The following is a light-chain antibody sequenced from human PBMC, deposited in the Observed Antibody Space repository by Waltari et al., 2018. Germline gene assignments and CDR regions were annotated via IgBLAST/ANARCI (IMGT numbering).Light chain of an antibody. CDR1: PSDVGGYNL. CDR3: SSYARSDSSVL. J-gene: IGLJ2*01. Sequence: QSALTQPASVSGSPGQSITISCTGSPSDVGGYNLVSCYRQFPNKAPQLIIYEGTRRPSGVSSRFSASKSGNTASLTITGLQAEDEALYFCSSYARSDSSVLFGGGTQLSVL. V-gene: IGLV2-23*01. CDR2: EGT.